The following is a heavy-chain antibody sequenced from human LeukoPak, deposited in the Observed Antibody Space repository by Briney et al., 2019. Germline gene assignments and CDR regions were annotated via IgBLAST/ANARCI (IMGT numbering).Heavy chain of an antibody. Sequence: PGGYLRLYCAASGFTFSTYWLHWLRQAPGNGLVWVSGVNTDGSRTNYADSVKGRFTISRDTAKNTLHLQMNSLRAEDTDVYYCARDGLVVRGTFPENWFDPWGQGTLVTVSS. J-gene: IGHJ5*02. CDR2: VNTDGSRT. V-gene: IGHV3-74*01. CDR3: ARDGLVVRGTFPENWFDP. CDR1: GFTFSTYW. D-gene: IGHD3-10*01.